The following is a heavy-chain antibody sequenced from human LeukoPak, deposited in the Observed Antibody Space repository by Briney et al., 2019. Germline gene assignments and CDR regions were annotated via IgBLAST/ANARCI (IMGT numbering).Heavy chain of an antibody. J-gene: IGHJ5*02. V-gene: IGHV4-4*07. CDR3: AREGYCSGGTCLNWFDP. CDR1: GGSISGYY. CDR2: MDTSGHT. D-gene: IGHD2-15*01. Sequence: HPSETLSLTCIVSGGSISGYYWSWIRQPAGKGLEWIGHMDTSGHTNYNSSLMSRVTMSVDTSKNQFSLKLSSVTAADTAVYYCAREGYCSGGTCLNWFDPWGQGTLVTVSS.